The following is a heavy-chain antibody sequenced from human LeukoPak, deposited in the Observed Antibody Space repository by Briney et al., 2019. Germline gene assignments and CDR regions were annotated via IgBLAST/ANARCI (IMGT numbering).Heavy chain of an antibody. CDR3: ARHARAAAGITPDY. V-gene: IGHV4-39*01. Sequence: SETLSLTCTVSGGSISSSSYYLGWIRQPPGKGLEWIVSIYYSGSTYYNPSLKSRVTISVDTSKNQFSLKLSSVTAADTAVYYCARHARAAAGITPDYWGQGTLVTVSS. D-gene: IGHD6-13*01. CDR2: IYYSGST. CDR1: GGSISSSSYY. J-gene: IGHJ4*02.